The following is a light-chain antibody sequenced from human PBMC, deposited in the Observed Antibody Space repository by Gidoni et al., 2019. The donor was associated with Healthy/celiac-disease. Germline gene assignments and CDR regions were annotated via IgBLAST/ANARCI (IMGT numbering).Light chain of an antibody. J-gene: IGLJ1*01. CDR1: SSDVGGYNY. CDR2: DVS. V-gene: IGLV2-11*01. Sequence: QSALTQPRSVSGPPGQSVTISCTGTSSDVGGYNYVPWYQTHPGKAPKLMIYDVSKWPSGVPDRFSGSKSGNTASLTISGLQAEAEADYYCCSYAGSYTYVFGTGTKVTVL. CDR3: CSYAGSYTYV.